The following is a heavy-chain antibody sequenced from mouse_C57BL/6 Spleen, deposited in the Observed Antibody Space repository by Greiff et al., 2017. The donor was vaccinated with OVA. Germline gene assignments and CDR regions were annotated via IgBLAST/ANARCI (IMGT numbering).Heavy chain of an antibody. Sequence: VQLQQSGPELVKPGASVKISCKASGYTFTDYYMNWVKQSHGKSLEWIGDINPNNGGTSYNQKFKGKATLTVDKSSSTAYMELRSLTSEDSAVYYCARDLTTVVATKDYYAMDYWGQGTSVTVSS. CDR1: GYTFTDYY. CDR2: INPNNGGT. CDR3: ARDLTTVVATKDYYAMDY. V-gene: IGHV1-26*01. J-gene: IGHJ4*01. D-gene: IGHD1-1*01.